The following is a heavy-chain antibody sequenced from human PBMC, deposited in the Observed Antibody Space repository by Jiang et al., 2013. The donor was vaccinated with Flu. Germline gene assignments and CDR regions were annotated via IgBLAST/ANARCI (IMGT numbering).Heavy chain of an antibody. CDR2: CRDKERGYST. CDR3: VRVFRTGGGHYFDF. D-gene: IGHD3-16*01. V-gene: IGHV3-72*01. Sequence: VQLVESGGGLVQPGGSLRVSCAASGFTFSDHYIDWVRQAPGKGLEWIGRCRDKERGYSTAYAPSVKGRFITSRDDSKNSAYLQMNSLQTEDTAVYYCVRVFRTGGGHYFDFWGQGTLVTVSS. J-gene: IGHJ4*02. CDR1: GFTFSDHY.